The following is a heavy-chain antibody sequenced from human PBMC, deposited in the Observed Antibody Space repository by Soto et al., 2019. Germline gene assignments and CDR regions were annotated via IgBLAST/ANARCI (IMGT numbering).Heavy chain of an antibody. Sequence: EMLLVESGGGLVQPGRSLRLSCGGSGFSFDDYTMHWVRQAPGKGPEWVASLSWNSGFSGYADSVKGRCTISRDNAQSSVHMQMNNLRTEDTALYYCAKGRGTIVVTDAYDIWGQGTMVTVSS. J-gene: IGHJ3*02. V-gene: IGHV3-9*01. CDR2: LSWNSGFS. CDR1: GFSFDDYT. CDR3: AKGRGTIVVTDAYDI. D-gene: IGHD3-22*01.